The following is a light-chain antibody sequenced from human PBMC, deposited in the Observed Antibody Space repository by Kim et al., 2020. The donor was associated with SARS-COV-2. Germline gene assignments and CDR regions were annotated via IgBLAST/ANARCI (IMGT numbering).Light chain of an antibody. J-gene: IGKJ4*01. V-gene: IGKV3-11*01. CDR3: QQRGSWPLT. CDR2: DAS. CDR1: QSVATD. Sequence: LSPGERATLSCRASQSVATDLAWYQQRPGQAPRLLIHDASNRATGIPGRFSGSGSGTDFTLTISSLEPEDFAVYYCQQRGSWPLTFGGGTKVDIK.